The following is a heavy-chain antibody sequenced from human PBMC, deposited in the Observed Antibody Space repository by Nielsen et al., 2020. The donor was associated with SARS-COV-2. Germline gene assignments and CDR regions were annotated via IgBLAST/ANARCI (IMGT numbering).Heavy chain of an antibody. Sequence: GESLKISCAASGFTFSSLWMSWVRQVPGKGLEWVADIKPDGSEKFYVDSVKGRFTISRDNAKNSMSLQMNSLRDDDTALYYCAKGSGSCAGDCESPFDYWGQGALVTVSS. V-gene: IGHV3-7*01. D-gene: IGHD2-21*02. J-gene: IGHJ4*02. CDR1: GFTFSSLW. CDR3: AKGSGSCAGDCESPFDY. CDR2: IKPDGSEK.